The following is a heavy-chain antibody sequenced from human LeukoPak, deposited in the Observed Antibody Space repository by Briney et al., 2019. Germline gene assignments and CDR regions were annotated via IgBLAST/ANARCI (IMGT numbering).Heavy chain of an antibody. J-gene: IGHJ4*02. V-gene: IGHV3-23*01. CDR3: AKLRADSSGWPFDY. Sequence: WGSLRLSCAASGFTFSSYAMSWVRQAPGKGLEWVSSISGTSGNTYYADSVKGRFAISRDNSKDTLYLQMNSLRAEDTAIYYCAKLRADSSGWPFDYWGQGTLVTVSS. CDR1: GFTFSSYA. CDR2: ISGTSGNT. D-gene: IGHD6-19*01.